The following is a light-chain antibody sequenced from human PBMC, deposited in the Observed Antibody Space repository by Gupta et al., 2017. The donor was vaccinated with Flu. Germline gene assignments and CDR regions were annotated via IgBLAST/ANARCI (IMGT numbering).Light chain of an antibody. V-gene: IGLV3-21*02. J-gene: IGLJ2*01. Sequence: GNNMGSKTVHWYQQKPGQAPVLVVYDDSDRPSGISERFSGSNSGNTATLTISRVGAGDEADYYCQVWESVSDDPVLFGGGTKLTVL. CDR3: QVWESVSDDPVL. CDR1: NMGSKT. CDR2: DDS.